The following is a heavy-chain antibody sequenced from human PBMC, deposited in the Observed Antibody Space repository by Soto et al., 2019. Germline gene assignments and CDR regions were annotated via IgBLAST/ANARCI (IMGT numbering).Heavy chain of an antibody. CDR3: ARLDGSYVIPWNYFDY. V-gene: IGHV4-59*01. D-gene: IGHD1-26*01. J-gene: IGHJ4*02. Sequence: PSETLSLTCTVSVGSISSYYWSWIRQPPGKGLEWIGYIYYSGSTNYNPSLKSRVTISVDTSQNQFSLKLSSVTAADTAVYYCARLDGSYVIPWNYFDYWGQGTLVTVSS. CDR1: VGSISSYY. CDR2: IYYSGST.